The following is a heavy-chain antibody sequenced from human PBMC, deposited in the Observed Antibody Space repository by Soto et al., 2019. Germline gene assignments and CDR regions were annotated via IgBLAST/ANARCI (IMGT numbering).Heavy chain of an antibody. J-gene: IGHJ6*02. CDR3: AREVLLSGYHYALDV. Sequence: QVQLVESGGGVVQPGRSLRLSCAASGFTFSSSVMHWVRQAPGRGLEWVAVIWSDGTKTYYADSVTGRFTISRDNSLNTVYLQTGSLRSEDTAVYYCAREVLLSGYHYALDVWGQGTTVTVSS. CDR2: IWSDGTKT. V-gene: IGHV3-33*01. CDR1: GFTFSSSV. D-gene: IGHD3-3*01.